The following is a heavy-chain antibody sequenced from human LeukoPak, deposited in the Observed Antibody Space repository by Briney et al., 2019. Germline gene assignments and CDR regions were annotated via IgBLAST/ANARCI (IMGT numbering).Heavy chain of an antibody. CDR3: ARDWAHGSGSFSSLFDY. CDR2: INPNSGGT. V-gene: IGHV1-2*02. J-gene: IGHJ4*02. CDR1: GYTFTGYY. D-gene: IGHD3-10*01. Sequence: ASVKVSCKSSGYTFTGYYMHWVRQAPGQGLEWMGWINPNSGGTSYAQKFQGRVTMTRDKSISTGYMELSWLRSDDTAVYYCARDWAHGSGSFSSLFDYWGQGTLVTVSS.